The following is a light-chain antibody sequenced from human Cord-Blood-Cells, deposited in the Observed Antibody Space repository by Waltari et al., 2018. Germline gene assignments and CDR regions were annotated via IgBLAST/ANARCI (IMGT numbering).Light chain of an antibody. CDR1: TSDVGGYTY. J-gene: IGLJ3*02. V-gene: IGLV2-14*03. Sequence: QSALTQPASVSGSPGPSITISCTGPTSDVGGYTYVSWYQQHPGKAPKLIIYDVSTRPSGVSNRFSGSKSGNTASLTISGLQAEDEADYYCSSYTSSSTWVFGGGTKLTVL. CDR3: SSYTSSSTWV. CDR2: DVS.